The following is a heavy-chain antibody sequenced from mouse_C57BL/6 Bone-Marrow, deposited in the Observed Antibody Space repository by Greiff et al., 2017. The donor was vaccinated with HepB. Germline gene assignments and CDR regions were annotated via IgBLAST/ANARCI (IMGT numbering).Heavy chain of an antibody. CDR3: ARDVYDY. CDR2: ISDGGSYT. J-gene: IGHJ2*01. Sequence: EVQVVESGGGLVKPGGSLKLSCAASGFTFSSYAMSWVRQTPEKRLEWVATISDGGSYTYYPDNVKGRFTISRDNAKNNLYLQMSHLKSEDTAMYYCARDVYDYWGQGTTLTVSS. CDR1: GFTFSSYA. V-gene: IGHV5-4*01.